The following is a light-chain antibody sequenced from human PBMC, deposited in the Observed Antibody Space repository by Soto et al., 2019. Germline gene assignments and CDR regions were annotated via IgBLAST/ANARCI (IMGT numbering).Light chain of an antibody. CDR2: KAF. CDR3: QQYSIFSLA. Sequence: DIQMTQSTSTLSASVGDRVTITCRASQSISNWLAWYQQKPGKAPNLLIQKAFSLESGVPLRFSGSGSGTESTRTISSLQPNDFATYYCQQYSIFSLAFGGGKKVEIK. J-gene: IGKJ4*01. V-gene: IGKV1-5*03. CDR1: QSISNW.